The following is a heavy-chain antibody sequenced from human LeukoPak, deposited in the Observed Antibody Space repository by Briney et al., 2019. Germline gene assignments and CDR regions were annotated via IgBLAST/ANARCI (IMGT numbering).Heavy chain of an antibody. CDR1: GGTFSSYA. CDR2: IIPIFGTA. CDR3: ASPLWFGARYYYMDV. Sequence: SVKASXKAYGGTFSSYAISWVRQAPGHGLEWMGGIIPIFGTANDAQKFQGRVTITADGSTSTAYMELSSLRYEDTAVYYCASPLWFGARYYYMDVWGKGTTVTVSS. V-gene: IGHV1-69*01. J-gene: IGHJ6*03. D-gene: IGHD3-10*01.